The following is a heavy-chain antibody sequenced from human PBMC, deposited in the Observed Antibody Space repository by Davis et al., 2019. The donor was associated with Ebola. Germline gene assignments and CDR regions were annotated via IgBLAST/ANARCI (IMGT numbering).Heavy chain of an antibody. D-gene: IGHD3-3*01. V-gene: IGHV3-11*01. CDR3: ARDNYDFWSGYYTANYYYYYGMDV. CDR1: GFTVSSNY. CDR2: ISSSGSTI. Sequence: GGSLRLSCAASGFTVSSNYMSWVRQAPGKGLEWVSYISSSGSTIYYADSVKGRFTISRDNAKNSLYLQMNSLRAEDTAVYYCARDNYDFWSGYYTANYYYYYGMDVWGQGTTVTVSS. J-gene: IGHJ6*02.